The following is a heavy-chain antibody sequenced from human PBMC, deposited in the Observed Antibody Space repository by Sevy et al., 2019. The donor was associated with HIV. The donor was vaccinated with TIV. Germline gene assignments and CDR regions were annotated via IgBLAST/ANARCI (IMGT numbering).Heavy chain of an antibody. CDR1: GFTFSSYG. CDR2: IWYDGSNK. CDR3: ASELGYCSSTSCYTGDNWFDP. D-gene: IGHD2-2*02. J-gene: IGHJ5*02. Sequence: GGSLRLSCAASGFTFSSYGMHWVRQAPGKGLEWVAVIWYDGSNKYYADSVRGRFTISRDNSKNTLYLQMNSLRAEDTAVYYCASELGYCSSTSCYTGDNWFDPWGQGTLVTVSS. V-gene: IGHV3-33*01.